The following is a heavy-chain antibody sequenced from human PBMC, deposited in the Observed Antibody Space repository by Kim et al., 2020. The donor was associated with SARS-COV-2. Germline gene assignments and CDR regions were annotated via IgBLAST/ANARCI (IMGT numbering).Heavy chain of an antibody. D-gene: IGHD2-21*02. V-gene: IGHV3-30*18. J-gene: IGHJ6*02. CDR3: AKVELAYCGGDCYSRDYYYGMDV. Sequence: LSLTCAASGFTFSSYGMHWVRQAPGKGLEWVAVISYDGSNKYYADSVKGRFTISRDNSKNTLYLQMNSLRAEDTAVYYCAKVELAYCGGDCYSRDYYYGMDVWGQGTTVTVSS. CDR1: GFTFSSYG. CDR2: ISYDGSNK.